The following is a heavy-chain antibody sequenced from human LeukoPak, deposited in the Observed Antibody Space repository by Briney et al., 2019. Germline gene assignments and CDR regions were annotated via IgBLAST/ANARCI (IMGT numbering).Heavy chain of an antibody. J-gene: IGHJ4*02. D-gene: IGHD3-10*01. CDR2: IRSKHYGATT. CDR3: AREYYGSDN. CDR1: GYTFEAYA. Sequence: GGSLRLSCTASGYTFEAYAMSWVRHAPGGGRGWVGLIRSKHYGATTEDAASVKGRFTISRDDSKSIAYLQMNSLKTEDTAMYYCAREYYGSDNWGQGTLVTVSS. V-gene: IGHV3-49*04.